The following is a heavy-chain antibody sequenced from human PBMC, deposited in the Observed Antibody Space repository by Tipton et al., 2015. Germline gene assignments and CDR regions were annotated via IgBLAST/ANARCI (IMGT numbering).Heavy chain of an antibody. CDR1: GGSISSRSYY. J-gene: IGHJ5*02. Sequence: TLSLTCTVSGGSISSRSYYWGWIRQPPGKGLEWIGSIYYSGNIYYNLSLKSRVTISVDTPKNQFSLKLSSVTAADTAVYYCAREQDSDGSEYDSSGLCGFDPWGQGTLVTVSS. D-gene: IGHD3-22*01. V-gene: IGHV4-39*01. CDR2: IYYSGNI. CDR3: AREQDSDGSEYDSSGLCGFDP.